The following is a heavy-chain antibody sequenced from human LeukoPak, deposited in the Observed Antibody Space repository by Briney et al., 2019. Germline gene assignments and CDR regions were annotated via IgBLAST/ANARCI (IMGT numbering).Heavy chain of an antibody. Sequence: GESLKISCKGSGYSFTTYWIGWVRQMPGKGLEWMGIIYPDDSDTRYSPSFQGQVTISADKSITTAYLQWSSLQASDTAIYYCARQDRGYSGYGADYWGQGTLVTVSS. J-gene: IGHJ4*02. CDR2: IYPDDSDT. CDR3: ARQDRGYSGYGADY. CDR1: GYSFTTYW. V-gene: IGHV5-51*01. D-gene: IGHD5-12*01.